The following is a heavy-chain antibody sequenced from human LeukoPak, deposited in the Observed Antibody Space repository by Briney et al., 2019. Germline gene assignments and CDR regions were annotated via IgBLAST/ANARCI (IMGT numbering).Heavy chain of an antibody. D-gene: IGHD6-13*01. CDR2: IYYSGST. CDR3: ARTIAAALLFDY. CDR1: GGSISSGGYY. Sequence: SETLSLTCTVSGGSISSGGYYWSWIRQHLGKGLEWIGYIYYSGSTYYNPSLKSRVTISVDTSKNQFSLKLSSVTAADTAVYYCARTIAAALLFDYWGQGTLVTVSS. J-gene: IGHJ4*02. V-gene: IGHV4-31*03.